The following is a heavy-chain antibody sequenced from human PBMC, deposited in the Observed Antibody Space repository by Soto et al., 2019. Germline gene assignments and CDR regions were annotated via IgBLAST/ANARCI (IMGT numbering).Heavy chain of an antibody. J-gene: IGHJ6*02. CDR1: GGTFSRYS. Sequence: SVKVSCKASGGTFSRYSITWVRQAPGHGLEWIGRIIPIFGIPTYAQKFQGRVTITADESTSTAYMELSSLRSDDTAVYYCARGDRDRETGLVPAAIDGMDVWG. D-gene: IGHD2-2*01. CDR2: IIPIFGIP. CDR3: ARGDRDRETGLVPAAIDGMDV. V-gene: IGHV1-69*13.